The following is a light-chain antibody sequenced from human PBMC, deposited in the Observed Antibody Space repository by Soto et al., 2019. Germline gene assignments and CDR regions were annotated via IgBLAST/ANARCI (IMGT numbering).Light chain of an antibody. CDR3: QQRSNWPGT. CDR2: GAS. CDR1: QRVGGTF. Sequence: EIVLTQSPSSLYLYHGEGATLSCRASQRVGGTFLAWYQQKGGQAPRLLIHGASTRATGIPARFSGSGSGTEFTLTISSLQSEDFAVYYCQQRSNWPGTFGPGTKVDIK. J-gene: IGKJ3*01. V-gene: IGKV3-11*01.